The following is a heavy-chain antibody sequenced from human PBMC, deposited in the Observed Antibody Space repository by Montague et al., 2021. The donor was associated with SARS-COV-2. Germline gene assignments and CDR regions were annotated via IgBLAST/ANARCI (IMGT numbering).Heavy chain of an antibody. J-gene: IGHJ4*02. CDR3: AGRPNIAPIPSAYYYDY. CDR1: NSYA. D-gene: IGHD2-21*01. Sequence: SLRLSCAAFNSYAMSWVRQAPGKGLEWLSGISVSGDTTNYADSVKGRFTISRDRSKNTLYLQMSSLKVEDTAVYYCAGRPNIAPIPSAYYYDYWGQGTPVTVSS. CDR2: ISVSGDTT. V-gene: IGHV3-23*01.